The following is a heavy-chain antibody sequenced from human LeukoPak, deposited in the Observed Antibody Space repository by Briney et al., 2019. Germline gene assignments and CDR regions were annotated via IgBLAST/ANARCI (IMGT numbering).Heavy chain of an antibody. CDR2: KYYSGST. J-gene: IGHJ4*02. CDR3: ARGRSYGFDFDS. V-gene: IGHV4-61*01. CDR1: GVSINTCCYY. Sequence: SETLSLTCDVSGVSINTCCYYWTWIRQPPGKGLEWIGYKYYSGSTRYNSSLRSRLTISLDSSKNQFSLRLTSVTAADTAVYYCARGRSYGFDFDSRGPGTLVIVSS. D-gene: IGHD5-18*01.